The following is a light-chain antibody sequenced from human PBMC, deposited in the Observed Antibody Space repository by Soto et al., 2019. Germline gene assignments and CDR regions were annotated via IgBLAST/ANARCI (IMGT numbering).Light chain of an antibody. CDR1: QSVSSSF. CDR3: QQYVTSPCA. J-gene: IGKJ1*01. V-gene: IGKV3-20*01. Sequence: IVLTQSPGTLSLSPGERATLSCRASQSVSSSFLAWYQQKPGQAPSLLSYGASNRATGIPVRFSGSGSGTDFTLTISILEPEDFAVYYCQQYVTSPCAFGQGTKVAIE. CDR2: GAS.